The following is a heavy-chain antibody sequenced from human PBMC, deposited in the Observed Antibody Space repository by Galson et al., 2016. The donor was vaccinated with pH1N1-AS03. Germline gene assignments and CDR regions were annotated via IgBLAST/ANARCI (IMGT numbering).Heavy chain of an antibody. CDR3: ARAYYGDFADWFDP. CDR2: IYWNDDI. Sequence: PALVKPTQTLTLTCTFSGFSLSTSGVGVGWIRQAPGKALEWLAIIYWNDDIRYSPSLRNRLTITKDTSKSQVVLIMTNMDPVDTATYFCARAYYGDFADWFDPWGQGTLVTVSS. J-gene: IGHJ5*02. D-gene: IGHD4-17*01. V-gene: IGHV2-5*01. CDR1: GFSLSTSGVG.